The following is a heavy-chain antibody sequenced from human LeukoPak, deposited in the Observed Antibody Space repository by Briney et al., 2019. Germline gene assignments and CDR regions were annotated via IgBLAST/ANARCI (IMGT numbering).Heavy chain of an antibody. CDR3: ARGGTYYPCIDY. Sequence: ASLKVSCKASGYTFTTTYINWVRQAPGQGLEWMGWISAYNGKTNYAQTFQGRVTMTTDSSTSTAYMDLTSLRSDDTAVYYCARGGTYYPCIDYWGQGTLVTVSS. CDR1: GYTFTTTY. J-gene: IGHJ4*02. V-gene: IGHV1-18*01. CDR2: ISAYNGKT. D-gene: IGHD1-26*01.